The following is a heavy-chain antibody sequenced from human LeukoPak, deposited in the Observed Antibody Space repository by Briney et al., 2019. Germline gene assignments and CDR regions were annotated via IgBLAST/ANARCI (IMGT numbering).Heavy chain of an antibody. D-gene: IGHD1-1*01. Sequence: SETLSLTCNVSGDSIRDSDYYWAWIRQPPGKGLEWIGSTYSSGGTYFNPSLKSRAMIYVDASKNQVSLKMESVTAADTAVYFCMRHLEPQEFHWGQGTLVTVSS. CDR1: GDSIRDSDYY. J-gene: IGHJ4*02. CDR2: TYSSGGT. CDR3: MRHLEPQEFH. V-gene: IGHV4-39*01.